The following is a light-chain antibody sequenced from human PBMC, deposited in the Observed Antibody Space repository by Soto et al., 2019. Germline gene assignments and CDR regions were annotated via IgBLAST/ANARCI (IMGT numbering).Light chain of an antibody. J-gene: IGKJ5*01. V-gene: IGKV3-15*01. Sequence: EIVLTQSPATLSLSPGEIANLSFRASQSVSSYLAWYQQKPGQAPRLLIYGASTRATGIPARFSGSGSGTEFTLTISSLQSEDFEIYYCQQYNNWPITFGQGTDWRL. CDR2: GAS. CDR3: QQYNNWPIT. CDR1: QSVSSY.